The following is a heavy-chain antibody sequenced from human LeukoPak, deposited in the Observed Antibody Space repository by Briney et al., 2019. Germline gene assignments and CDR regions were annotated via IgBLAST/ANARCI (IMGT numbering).Heavy chain of an antibody. Sequence: GGSLRLSCAASGFTFSSYWMSWVRQAPGKGLEWVANIKQDGSEKYYVDSVKGRFTISRDNAKNSLYLQMNSLRADDTAVYFCAKRGVVIRVFLVGFHKEAYYFESWGQGALVTVSS. J-gene: IGHJ4*02. CDR3: AKRGVVIRVFLVGFHKEAYYFES. CDR2: IKQDGSEK. CDR1: GFTFSSYW. D-gene: IGHD3/OR15-3a*01. V-gene: IGHV3-7*03.